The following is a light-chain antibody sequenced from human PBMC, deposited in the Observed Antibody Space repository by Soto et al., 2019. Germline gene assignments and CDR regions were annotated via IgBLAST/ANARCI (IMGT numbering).Light chain of an antibody. CDR3: PSYASGLTDLV. CDR2: DVN. J-gene: IGLJ2*01. Sequence: QSALTQPASVSGSPGQSITISCTGTSSDIGGYDYVSWYQRHPGKAPKLLIYDVNNRPSGVSNRFSGSKSGTAASLTISGLQAEDEADYYCPSYASGLTDLVFGGGTKLTVL. V-gene: IGLV2-14*01. CDR1: SSDIGGYDY.